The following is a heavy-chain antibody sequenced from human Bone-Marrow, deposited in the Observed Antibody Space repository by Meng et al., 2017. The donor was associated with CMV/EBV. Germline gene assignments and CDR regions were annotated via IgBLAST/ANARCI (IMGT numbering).Heavy chain of an antibody. D-gene: IGHD4/OR15-4a*01. CDR1: GGSFSGYY. V-gene: IGHV4-34*01. J-gene: IGHJ4*02. CDR2: INHSGST. Sequence: SETLSLTCAVYGGSFSGYYWSWIRQPPGKGLEWIGEINHSGSTNYNPSLKSRVTISVDTSKNQFSLKLSSVTVADTAVYYCARGPYGATLDYWGQGTLVTVSS. CDR3: ARGPYGATLDY.